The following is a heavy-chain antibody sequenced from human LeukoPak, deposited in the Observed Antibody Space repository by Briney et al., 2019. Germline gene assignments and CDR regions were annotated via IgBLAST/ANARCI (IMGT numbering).Heavy chain of an antibody. J-gene: IGHJ5*02. D-gene: IGHD2-8*02. Sequence: VASVKVSCKASGYALTTYDINWVRRASGQGLEWMAWMNPDSGNSGYAEKFQGRVTLTANPSISTAYMELGSLRYDDSAVYYCARGVKKYCTEFGCYRPDWFDPWGQGTLLIVSS. CDR3: ARGVKKYCTEFGCYRPDWFDP. V-gene: IGHV1-8*01. CDR2: MNPDSGNS. CDR1: GYALTTYD.